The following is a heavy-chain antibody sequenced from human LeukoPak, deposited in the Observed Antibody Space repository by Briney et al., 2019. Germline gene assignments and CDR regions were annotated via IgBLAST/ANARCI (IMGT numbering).Heavy chain of an antibody. CDR1: GGSISSYY. CDR2: IYYSGST. V-gene: IGHV4-59*08. J-gene: IGHJ4*02. D-gene: IGHD2-2*01. Sequence: TSSQTLSLTCTVSGGSISSYYWSWIRQPPGKGLEWIWYIYYSGSTNYNPSLKSRVTISVDTSKNQFSLKLSSVTAADTAVYYCARLDIVVVPATAFDYWGQGTLVIVSS. CDR3: ARLDIVVVPATAFDY.